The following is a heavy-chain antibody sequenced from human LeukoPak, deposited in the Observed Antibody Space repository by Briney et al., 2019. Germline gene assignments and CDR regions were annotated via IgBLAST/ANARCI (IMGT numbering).Heavy chain of an antibody. CDR2: IHSSGDYI. V-gene: IGHV3-21*05. CDR3: AREYNSRATFDY. J-gene: IGHJ4*02. Sequence: GGSLRLSCAASASGVAFTSRSMNWVRQAPGKGLEWISYIHSSGDYIFYADSVKGRFTVSRDNARNSLYLQMNSLRAEDTAIYYCAREYNSRATFDYWGQGTLVTVSS. D-gene: IGHD1-20*01. CDR1: ASGVAFTSRS.